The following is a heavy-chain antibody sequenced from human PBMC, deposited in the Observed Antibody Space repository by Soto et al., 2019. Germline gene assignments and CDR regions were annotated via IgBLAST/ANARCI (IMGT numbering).Heavy chain of an antibody. CDR1: GFSLSTSGVG. V-gene: IGHV2-5*01. CDR3: AHSFSSGWYTACDY. Sequence: GSGPTLVNPPQTLTLTCTFSGFSLSTSGVGVGWIRQPPGKALEWLALIYWNDDKRCSPSLKSRLTITKDTSKNQVVLTMTNMDPVDTATYYCAHSFSSGWYTACDYWGQGTLVTVSS. CDR2: IYWNDDK. D-gene: IGHD6-19*01. J-gene: IGHJ4*02.